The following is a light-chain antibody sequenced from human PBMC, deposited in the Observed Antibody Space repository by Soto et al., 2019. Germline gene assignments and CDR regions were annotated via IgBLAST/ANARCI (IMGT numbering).Light chain of an antibody. CDR3: QQYSSHDLLN. Sequence: DIQITHSPCTLSASVVDRVTITCLASQSISSWLAWCQEKPGRAPKLLIYDASTLESGVPSRFSGSGSGTESTLTISSLQPDDFATYYCQQYSSHDLLNFGGGTKVDIK. CDR2: DAS. CDR1: QSISSW. V-gene: IGKV1-5*01. J-gene: IGKJ4*01.